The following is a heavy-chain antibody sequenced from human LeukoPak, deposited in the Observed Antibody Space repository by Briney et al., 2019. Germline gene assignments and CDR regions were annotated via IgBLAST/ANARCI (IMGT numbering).Heavy chain of an antibody. J-gene: IGHJ4*02. CDR2: IYSGGST. D-gene: IGHD3-10*01. Sequence: GGSLRLSCAASGFIFSRYGMSWVCQAPGKGLEWVSVIYSGGSTYYADSVKGRFTISRDNSKNTLYLQMNSLRAEDTAVYYCARDYGSGSRRFDYWGQGTLVTVSS. V-gene: IGHV3-53*01. CDR3: ARDYGSGSRRFDY. CDR1: GFIFSRYG.